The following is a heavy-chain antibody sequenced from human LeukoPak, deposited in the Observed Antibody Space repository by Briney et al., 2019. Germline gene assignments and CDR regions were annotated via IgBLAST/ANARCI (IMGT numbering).Heavy chain of an antibody. D-gene: IGHD1-26*01. V-gene: IGHV3-21*01. J-gene: IGHJ4*02. CDR2: ISFSSSYI. Sequence: GGSLRLSCAASGFTFSSYSMNCVRQAPGKGLEWVSSISFSSSYIYYADSVKGRFTISRDNAKNSLYLQMNSLRDEDTAVYYCARDLATALGPDYWGQGTLVTVSS. CDR3: ARDLATALGPDY. CDR1: GFTFSSYS.